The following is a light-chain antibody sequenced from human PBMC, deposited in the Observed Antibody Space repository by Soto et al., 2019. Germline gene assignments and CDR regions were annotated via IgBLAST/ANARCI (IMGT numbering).Light chain of an antibody. V-gene: IGLV4-60*02. CDR1: SGHSSYI. Sequence: QSVLTQSSSASASLGSSVKLTCTLSSGHSSYIIAWHQQQPGKAPRYLMKLEGSGSYNKGSGVPDRFSGSSSGADRYLTISNRLFEDEADYYCETWDSNIHWVFGGGTKVTVL. J-gene: IGLJ3*02. CDR2: LEGSGSY. CDR3: ETWDSNIHWV.